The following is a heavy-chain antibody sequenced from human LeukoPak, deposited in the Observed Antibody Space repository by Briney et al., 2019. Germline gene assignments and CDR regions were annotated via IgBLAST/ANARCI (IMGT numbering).Heavy chain of an antibody. D-gene: IGHD3-3*01. CDR2: IYPGDSDT. J-gene: IGHJ4*02. Sequence: GESLKISCKGSGYSFTSYWIGWVRQMPGKGLEWMGIIYPGDSDTRYSPSFQGQVTISADKSISTAYLQWSSLKASDTAMYYCARQGSHDFWSGYRSEDPYYFDYWGQGTLVTVSS. CDR3: ARQGSHDFWSGYRSEDPYYFDY. V-gene: IGHV5-51*01. CDR1: GYSFTSYW.